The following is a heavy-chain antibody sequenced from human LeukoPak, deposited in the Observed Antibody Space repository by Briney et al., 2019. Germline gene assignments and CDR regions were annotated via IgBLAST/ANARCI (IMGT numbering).Heavy chain of an antibody. CDR3: ARDLHGGNSGLGY. J-gene: IGHJ1*01. Sequence: SETLSLTCTVSGGSISSYYWSWIRQPPGKGLEGIGYIHYNGFSNYNPSLKSRVTISLDTSKNQFSLKLSFVTAADTAVYYCARDLHGGNSGLGYWGQGTLVTVSS. V-gene: IGHV4-59*01. D-gene: IGHD4-23*01. CDR1: GGSISSYY. CDR2: IHYNGFS.